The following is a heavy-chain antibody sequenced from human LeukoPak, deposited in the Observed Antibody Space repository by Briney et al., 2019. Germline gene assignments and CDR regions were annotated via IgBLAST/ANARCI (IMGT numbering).Heavy chain of an antibody. V-gene: IGHV3-23*01. Sequence: GGSLRLSCAASGFTFSNYAMSWVRQAPGKGLEWVSATNDGGGFAYYADSVKGRCTISRDNSRNTLYLQMNSLRAEDTALYYCAKSRSGYYILDDWGQGTLVTVSS. CDR3: AKSRSGYYILDD. J-gene: IGHJ4*02. CDR2: TNDGGGFA. CDR1: GFTFSNYA. D-gene: IGHD3-3*01.